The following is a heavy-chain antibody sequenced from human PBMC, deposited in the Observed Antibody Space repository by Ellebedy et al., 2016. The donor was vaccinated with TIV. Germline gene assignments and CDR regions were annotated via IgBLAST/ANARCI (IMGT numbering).Heavy chain of an antibody. CDR2: INTDGSST. CDR3: ARESVRYFDWDY. Sequence: GESLKISCAASGFTLSGYWMHWVRQAPGNGLVWVSRINTDGSSTSYADFAEGRFTIARDNAKKTLYLEISSLTADDTAVYYCARESVRYFDWDYWGQGTLVTVSS. D-gene: IGHD3-9*01. J-gene: IGHJ4*02. CDR1: GFTLSGYW. V-gene: IGHV3-74*01.